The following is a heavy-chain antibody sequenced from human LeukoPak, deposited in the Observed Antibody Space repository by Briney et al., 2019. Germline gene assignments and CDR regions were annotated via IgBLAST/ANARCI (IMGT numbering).Heavy chain of an antibody. J-gene: IGHJ4*02. CDR1: GGTFSSYA. D-gene: IGHD2-15*01. CDR2: IIPIFGTA. CDR3: AGTTGYCSGGSCSVGYYFDY. V-gene: IGHV1-69*05. Sequence: SVKVSCKASGGTFSSYAISWVRQAPGQGLEWMGGIIPIFGTANYAQKFQGRVTITTDESTSTAYMELSSLRSEDTAVYYCAGTTGYCSGGSCSVGYYFDYWGQGTLVTVSS.